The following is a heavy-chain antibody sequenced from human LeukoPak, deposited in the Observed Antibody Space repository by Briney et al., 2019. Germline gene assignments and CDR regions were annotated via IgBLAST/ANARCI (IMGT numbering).Heavy chain of an antibody. CDR1: GYTFTGYY. CDR2: INPNSGGT. CDR3: ARDHKVLRYLDWLSYYFDY. Sequence: ASVKVSCKASGYTFTGYYMHWVRQAPGQGLEWMGWINPNSGGTNYAQKFQGRVTMTRDTSISTAYMELSRLRSDDTAVYYCARDHKVLRYLDWLSYYFDYWGQGTLVTVSS. V-gene: IGHV1-2*02. D-gene: IGHD3-9*01. J-gene: IGHJ4*02.